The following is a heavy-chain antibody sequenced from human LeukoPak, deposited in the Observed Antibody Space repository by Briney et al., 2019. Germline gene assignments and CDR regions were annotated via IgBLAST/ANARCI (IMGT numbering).Heavy chain of an antibody. D-gene: IGHD4-17*01. CDR3: AKDLYGDYVGDY. V-gene: IGHV3-11*01. Sequence: GGSLRLSCAASGFTFSDYYMSWIRQAPGKGLEWVSYISSGSTIYYADSVKGRFTISRDNAKNSLYLQMNSLRAEDTAVYYCAKDLYGDYVGDYWGQGTLVTVSS. J-gene: IGHJ4*02. CDR2: ISSGSTI. CDR1: GFTFSDYY.